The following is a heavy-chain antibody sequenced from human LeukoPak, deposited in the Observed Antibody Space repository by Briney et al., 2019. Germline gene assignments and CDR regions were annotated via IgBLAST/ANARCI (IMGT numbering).Heavy chain of an antibody. V-gene: IGHV4-39*07. J-gene: IGHJ4*02. CDR3: ARVTYCSGGSCYGGFDY. CDR1: GGSISRSSYY. CDR2: IYYSGST. Sequence: PSETLSLTCTVSGGSISRSSYYWGWIRQPPGKGLEWIGSIYYSGSTYYNPSLKSRVTISVDTSKNQFSLKLSSVTAADTAVYYCARVTYCSGGSCYGGFDYWGQGTLVTVSS. D-gene: IGHD2-15*01.